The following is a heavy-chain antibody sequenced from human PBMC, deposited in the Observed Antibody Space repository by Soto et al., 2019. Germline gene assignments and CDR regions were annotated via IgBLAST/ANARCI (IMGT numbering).Heavy chain of an antibody. Sequence: EVQLVESGGGLVKPGGSLTLSCAASGFTFSNAWMNWVRQAPGKGLEWVGRIKSKTDGGTTNYAAPVQGRYTISRDDPRNTLYLQMNSLKTEDTAVYYCATLYHFDPWGQGTLVTVSS. CDR3: ATLYHFDP. CDR1: GFTFSNAW. CDR2: IKSKTDGGTT. V-gene: IGHV3-15*07. J-gene: IGHJ5*02. D-gene: IGHD2-2*01.